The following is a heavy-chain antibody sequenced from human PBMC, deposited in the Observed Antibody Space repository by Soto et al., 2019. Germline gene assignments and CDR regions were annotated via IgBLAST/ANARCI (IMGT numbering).Heavy chain of an antibody. J-gene: IGHJ4*02. V-gene: IGHV3-72*01. D-gene: IGHD4-17*01. CDR2: SKNKDSSYTT. CDR3: ASPQSGDRIY. Sequence: EVQLVESGGGLVQPGGSLRLSCAASGFTFSGHYMDWVRQAPGKGLEWVGRSKNKDSSYTTEYAASVKGRFSISRDDSKTSLCLQMNSLKTEDTAIYYCASPQSGDRIYWCQGTLVTVSS. CDR1: GFTFSGHY.